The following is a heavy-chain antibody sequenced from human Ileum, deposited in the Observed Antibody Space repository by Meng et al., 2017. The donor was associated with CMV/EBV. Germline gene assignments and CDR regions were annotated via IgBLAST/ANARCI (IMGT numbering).Heavy chain of an antibody. CDR2: TCYRSKWHN. Sequence: SQTRSLTGALSGDSVSSNTAAWNWIRQSPSRGLEWLGRTCYRSKWHNDYALSVRSRITINPDTSKNQFSLQLNSVTPEDTAVYYCVRGGGNFDYWGQGRLVTVSS. J-gene: IGHJ4*02. CDR1: GDSVSSNTAA. D-gene: IGHD4-23*01. CDR3: VRGGGNFDY. V-gene: IGHV6-1*01.